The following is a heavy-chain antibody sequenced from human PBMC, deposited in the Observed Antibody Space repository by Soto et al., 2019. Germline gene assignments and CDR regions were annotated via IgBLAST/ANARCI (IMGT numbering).Heavy chain of an antibody. V-gene: IGHV4-4*02. D-gene: IGHD3-16*01. CDR1: GGSISSSNW. Sequence: QLQLQESGPGLVKPSGTLSLTCAVSGGSISSSNWWSWVRQPPGKGLEWIGELYHGGSTNYYPSRNSQFAISVGTSEDPFPLKRSTLTATDTSVYYCVWGRGAGQHYCGLCIWGQGPTVAVS. CDR2: LYHGGST. CDR3: VWGRGAGQHYCGLCI. J-gene: IGHJ6*02.